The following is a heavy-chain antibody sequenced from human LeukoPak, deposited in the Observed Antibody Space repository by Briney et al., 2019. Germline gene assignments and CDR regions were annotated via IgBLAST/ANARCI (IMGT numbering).Heavy chain of an antibody. J-gene: IGHJ5*02. D-gene: IGHD3-3*01. CDR3: ARTLRFLEWLPHFDP. CDR1: GYTFTSND. V-gene: IGHV1-8*03. CDR2: MNPNSGNT. Sequence: GASVKVSCKASGYTFTSNDINWVRQATGQGLEWMGWMNPNSGNTGYAQKFQGRVTITRNTSISTAYMELSSLRSEDTAVYYCARTLRFLEWLPHFDPWGQGTLVTVSS.